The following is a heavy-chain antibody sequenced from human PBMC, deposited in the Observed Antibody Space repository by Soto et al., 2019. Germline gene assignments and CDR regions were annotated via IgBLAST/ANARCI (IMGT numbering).Heavy chain of an antibody. V-gene: IGHV3-23*01. CDR3: AKDRLRFLEWLSPDFDY. Sequence: EVQLLESGGGLVQPGGSLRLSCAASGFTFSSYAMSWVRQAPGKGLEWVSAISGSGGSTYYADSVKGRFTISRDNSKNTLYLQMNSLRAEDTVVYYCAKDRLRFLEWLSPDFDYWGQGTLVTVSS. J-gene: IGHJ4*02. CDR1: GFTFSSYA. D-gene: IGHD3-3*01. CDR2: ISGSGGST.